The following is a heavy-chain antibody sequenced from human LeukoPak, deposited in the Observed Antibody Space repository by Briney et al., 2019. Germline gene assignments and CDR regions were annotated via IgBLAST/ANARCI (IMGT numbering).Heavy chain of an antibody. J-gene: IGHJ5*02. D-gene: IGHD3-3*01. CDR1: GGSFSGYY. CDR2: INHSGST. Sequence: PSETLSLTCAVYGGSFSGYYWSWIRQLPGKGLEWIGEINHSGSTNYNPSLKSRVTISVDTSKNQFSLKLSSVTAADTAVYYCARVAGGSIFGVVIQRGWFDPWGQGTLVTVSS. CDR3: ARVAGGSIFGVVIQRGWFDP. V-gene: IGHV4-34*01.